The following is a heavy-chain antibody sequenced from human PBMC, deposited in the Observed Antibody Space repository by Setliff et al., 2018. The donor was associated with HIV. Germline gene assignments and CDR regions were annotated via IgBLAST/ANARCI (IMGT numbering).Heavy chain of an antibody. Sequence: PSETLSLTCTVSGGSISSGGYYWSWIRQHPGKGLEWIGYIYYSGSTYYNPSLKSRVTISVDKSNNQFSLKMSYVTAADAALYYCATVTMVRLIGVYHMDVWGKGTPVTVSS. CDR2: IYYSGST. CDR3: ATVTMVRLIGVYHMDV. V-gene: IGHV4-31*09. D-gene: IGHD3-10*01. J-gene: IGHJ6*03. CDR1: GGSISSGGYY.